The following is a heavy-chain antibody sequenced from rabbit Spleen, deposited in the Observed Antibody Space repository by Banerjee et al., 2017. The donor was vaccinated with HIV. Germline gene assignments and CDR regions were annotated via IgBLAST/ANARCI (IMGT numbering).Heavy chain of an antibody. CDR3: ARDSGSSFSSYGMDL. CDR2: IDSGSSGFT. CDR1: GFSFSSSDY. Sequence: QSLEESGGGLVKPGGTLTLTCTVSGFSFSSSDYMCWVRQAPGKGLEWISCIDSGSSGFTYFASWANGRFTISKTSSTTVALQMTSLTAADTATYFCARDSGSSFSSYGMDLWGQGTLVTVS. D-gene: IGHD8-1*01. V-gene: IGHV1S40*01. J-gene: IGHJ6*01.